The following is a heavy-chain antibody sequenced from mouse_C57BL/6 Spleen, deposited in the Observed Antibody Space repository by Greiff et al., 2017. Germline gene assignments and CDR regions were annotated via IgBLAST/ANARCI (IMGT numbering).Heavy chain of an antibody. CDR2: INPNNGGT. V-gene: IGHV1-26*01. Sequence: VQLQQSGPELVKPGASVKISCKASGYTFTDYYMNWVKQSHGKSLEWIGDINPNNGGTSYNQKFKGKATLTVDKSSSTAYMELRSLTSEDSAVYYCARGGTGTAWYFDVWGTGTTVTVSS. CDR1: GYTFTDYY. D-gene: IGHD4-1*01. J-gene: IGHJ1*03. CDR3: ARGGTGTAWYFDV.